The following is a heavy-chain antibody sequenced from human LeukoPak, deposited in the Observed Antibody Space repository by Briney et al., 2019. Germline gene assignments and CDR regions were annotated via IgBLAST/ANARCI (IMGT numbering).Heavy chain of an antibody. CDR1: GFTVSSNY. J-gene: IGHJ4*02. CDR2: IYSGGST. CDR3: ARDHGHDY. V-gene: IGHV3-66*01. D-gene: IGHD3/OR15-3a*01. Sequence: PGGSLRLSCAACGFTVSSNYMSWVRQAPGKGLEWVSVIYSGGSTYYADSVKGRFTISRDNSKNTLYLQMNSLRAEDTAVYYCARDHGHDYWGQGTLVTVSS.